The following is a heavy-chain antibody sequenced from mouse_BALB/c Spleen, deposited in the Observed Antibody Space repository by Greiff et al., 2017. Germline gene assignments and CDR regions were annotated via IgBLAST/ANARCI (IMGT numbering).Heavy chain of an antibody. V-gene: IGHV3-2*02. D-gene: IGHD1-1*01. Sequence: EVQLQQSGPGLVKPSQSLSLTCTVTGYSITSDYAWNWIRQFPGNKLEWMGYISYSGSTSYNPSLKSRISITRDTSKNQFFLQLNSVTTEDTATYYCARRSSYWYFDVWGAGTTVTVSS. J-gene: IGHJ1*01. CDR1: GYSITSDYA. CDR3: ARRSSYWYFDV. CDR2: ISYSGST.